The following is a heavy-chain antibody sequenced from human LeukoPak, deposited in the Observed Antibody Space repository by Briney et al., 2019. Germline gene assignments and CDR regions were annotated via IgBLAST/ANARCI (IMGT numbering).Heavy chain of an antibody. J-gene: IGHJ5*02. CDR3: ARDLGSCTSTDCLNIWFDP. CDR2: INSDGSRT. Sequence: PGGSLRLSCTASGFTISGHWMHWVRQAPGKGLVWVSRINSDGSRTNYADSVKGRFAISRDNAKNTLFLQINSLRTEDTAVYHCARDLGSCTSTDCLNIWFDPWGQGTLVTVSS. V-gene: IGHV3-74*01. CDR1: GFTISGHW. D-gene: IGHD2-2*01.